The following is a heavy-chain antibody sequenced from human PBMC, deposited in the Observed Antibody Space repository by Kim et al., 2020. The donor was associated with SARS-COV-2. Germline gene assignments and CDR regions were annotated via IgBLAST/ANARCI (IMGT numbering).Heavy chain of an antibody. CDR3: ARDLVEGDGYNSKGYWYFDL. Sequence: GGSLRLSCAASGFTFSDYYMSWIRQAPGKGLEWVSYISSSSSYTNYADSVKGRFTISRDNAKNSLYLQMNSLRAEDTAVYYCARDLVEGDGYNSKGYWYFDLWGRGTLVTVSS. D-gene: IGHD5-12*01. CDR1: GFTFSDYY. V-gene: IGHV3-11*06. CDR2: ISSSSSYT. J-gene: IGHJ2*01.